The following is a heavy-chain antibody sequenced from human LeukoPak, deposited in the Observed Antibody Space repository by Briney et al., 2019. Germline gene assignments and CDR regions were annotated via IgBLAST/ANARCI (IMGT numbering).Heavy chain of an antibody. V-gene: IGHV1-69*13. D-gene: IGHD3-22*01. J-gene: IGHJ4*02. CDR2: IIPIFGTA. Sequence: ASVKVSCKASGGTFSNYAISRVRQAPGQGLEWMGGIIPIFGTANYAQKFQGRVTITADESTSTAYMELSSLRSEDTAVYYCARIRLYYDSSGRGYYFDYWGQGTLVTVSS. CDR1: GGTFSNYA. CDR3: ARIRLYYDSSGRGYYFDY.